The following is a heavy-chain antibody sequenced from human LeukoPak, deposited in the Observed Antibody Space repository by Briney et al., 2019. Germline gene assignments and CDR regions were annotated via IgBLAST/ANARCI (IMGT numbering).Heavy chain of an antibody. D-gene: IGHD3-22*01. Sequence: SETLSLTCTVSGGSISSGDYYWSWIRQPPGKGLEWIGYIYYSGSTYYNPSLKSRVTISVDTSKNQFSLRLSSVTAADTAVYYCARVAGDSSGYYYYFDYWGQGTLVTVSS. CDR3: ARVAGDSSGYYYYFDY. CDR1: GGSISSGDYY. CDR2: IYYSGST. V-gene: IGHV4-30-4*01. J-gene: IGHJ4*02.